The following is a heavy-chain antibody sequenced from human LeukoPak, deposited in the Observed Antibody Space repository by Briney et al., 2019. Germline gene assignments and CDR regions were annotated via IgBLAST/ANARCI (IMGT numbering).Heavy chain of an antibody. CDR1: TFTLSNYW. CDR3: ARSPALMAYFDF. Sequence: GGSLRPSCAASTFTLSNYWMAWVRQAPGKGLEWVANIKTDGSEKYYLDSVKDRFTISRDNNKNSLYLQMNSLRVEDTAVYYCARSPALMAYFDFWGQGTLVAVSS. CDR2: IKTDGSEK. J-gene: IGHJ4*02. V-gene: IGHV3-7*01. D-gene: IGHD2-2*01.